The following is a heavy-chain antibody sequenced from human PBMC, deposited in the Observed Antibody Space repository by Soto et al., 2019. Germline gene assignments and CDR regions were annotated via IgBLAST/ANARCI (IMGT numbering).Heavy chain of an antibody. D-gene: IGHD3-22*01. CDR1: GYTFTSYG. CDR2: ISAYNGNT. J-gene: IGHJ4*02. CDR3: ARHSYYDSSGYYYDY. Sequence: QVQLVQSGAEVKKPGASVKVSCKASGYTFTSYGISWVRQAPGQGLEWMGWISAYNGNTNYAQKLQGRGTMTTDTSTSTAYMELRSLRYDDTAVYYCARHSYYDSSGYYYDYWGQGTLVTVSS. V-gene: IGHV1-18*04.